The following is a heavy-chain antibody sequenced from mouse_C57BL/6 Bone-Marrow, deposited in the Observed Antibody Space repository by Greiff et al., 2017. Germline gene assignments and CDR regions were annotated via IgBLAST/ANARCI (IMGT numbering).Heavy chain of an antibody. Sequence: EVQLVESGGGLVKPGGSLKLSCAASGFTFSSYAMSWVRQTPEKRLEWVATISDGGSYTYYPDNVKGRFTISRDNAKNNLYLQMSHLKSEDTAMYYCARDRRAYYSNGNYFDYWGQGTTLTVSS. CDR2: ISDGGSYT. V-gene: IGHV5-4*01. CDR3: ARDRRAYYSNGNYFDY. J-gene: IGHJ2*01. D-gene: IGHD2-5*01. CDR1: GFTFSSYA.